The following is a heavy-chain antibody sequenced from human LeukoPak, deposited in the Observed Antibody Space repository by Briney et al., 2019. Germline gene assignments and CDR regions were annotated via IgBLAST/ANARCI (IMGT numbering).Heavy chain of an antibody. CDR1: GFAFSSYA. Sequence: GGSLRLSCAASGFAFSSYAMSWVRQAPGKGLEWVSAISGSGGSTYYADSVKVRFTISRDNSKNTLYLQMNSLRAEDTAVYYCAKGDPRGIAAAGTFDSWGQGTLVTVSS. V-gene: IGHV3-23*01. CDR3: AKGDPRGIAAAGTFDS. D-gene: IGHD6-13*01. CDR2: ISGSGGST. J-gene: IGHJ4*02.